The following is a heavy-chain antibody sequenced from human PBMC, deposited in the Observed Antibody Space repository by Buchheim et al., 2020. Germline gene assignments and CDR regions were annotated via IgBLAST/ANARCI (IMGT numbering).Heavy chain of an antibody. CDR3: ASGRYYGSGGAYFDY. Sequence: QVQLQESGPGLVKPSQTLSLTCTVSGGSISSGGYYWSWIRQHPGKGLQWLGFIYYSGSTYYNPSLRSRLTISVDTSKNQFSLKLNSVTAADTAVYYCASGRYYGSGGAYFDYWGQGTL. CDR2: IYYSGST. J-gene: IGHJ4*02. CDR1: GGSISSGGYY. V-gene: IGHV4-31*03. D-gene: IGHD3-10*01.